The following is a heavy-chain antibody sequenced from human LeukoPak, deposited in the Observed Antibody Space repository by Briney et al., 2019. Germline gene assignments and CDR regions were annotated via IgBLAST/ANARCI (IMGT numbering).Heavy chain of an antibody. Sequence: SETLSLTCTVSGDSISSGDYYWSWIRQPAGKGLEWIGRISSSGSTNYNPSLKSRVTISVDTSKNQFSLKLSSVTAADTAVYYCARPTNSGRPFGYWGQGTLVTVSS. D-gene: IGHD5-12*01. V-gene: IGHV4-61*02. CDR1: GDSISSGDYY. CDR2: ISSSGST. J-gene: IGHJ4*02. CDR3: ARPTNSGRPFGY.